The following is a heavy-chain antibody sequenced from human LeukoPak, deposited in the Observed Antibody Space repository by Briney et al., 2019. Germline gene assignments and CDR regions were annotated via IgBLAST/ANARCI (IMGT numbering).Heavy chain of an antibody. CDR3: AKYFASGSYYKLPH. Sequence: GGAPKLSCAASGFTFCSHAMSRGRPGPGGGVEWGSNISGSGAYTYYADSVKGRFTISRDNSKNTLYLQMNSLRAEDTAVYYCAKYFASGSYYKLPHWGQGTLVTVSS. CDR1: GFTFCSHA. V-gene: IGHV3-23*01. J-gene: IGHJ1*01. CDR2: ISGSGAYT. D-gene: IGHD3-10*01.